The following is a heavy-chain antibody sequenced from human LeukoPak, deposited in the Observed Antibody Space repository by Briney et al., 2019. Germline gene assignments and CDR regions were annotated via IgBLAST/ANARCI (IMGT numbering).Heavy chain of an antibody. J-gene: IGHJ3*02. CDR2: INPNSGGT. D-gene: IGHD6-19*01. V-gene: IGHV1-2*06. Sequence: ASVKVSCKASGYTFTGYYMHWVRQAPGQGLEWMGRINPNSGGTNYAQKFQGRVTMTRDTSISTAYMELSRLRSDDTAVYYCAGGQWLVRGAFGIWGQGTMVTVSS. CDR1: GYTFTGYY. CDR3: AGGQWLVRGAFGI.